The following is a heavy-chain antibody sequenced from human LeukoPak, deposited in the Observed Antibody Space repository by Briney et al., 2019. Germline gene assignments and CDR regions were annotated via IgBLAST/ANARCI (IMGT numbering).Heavy chain of an antibody. Sequence: GRSLRLSCVASGFIFSNYGMHWVRQAPGKGLEWAAVISHDASEKYYADPVKGRFTISRDNSKNTLYLQMNSLRVEDTAVYYCAKGVYGSRSTSLADVWGQGTLVTVSS. CDR3: AKGVYGSRSTSLADV. J-gene: IGHJ4*02. D-gene: IGHD3-10*01. CDR1: GFIFSNYG. V-gene: IGHV3-30*18. CDR2: ISHDASEK.